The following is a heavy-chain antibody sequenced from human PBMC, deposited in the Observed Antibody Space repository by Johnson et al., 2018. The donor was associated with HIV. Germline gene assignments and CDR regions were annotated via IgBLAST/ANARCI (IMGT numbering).Heavy chain of an antibody. D-gene: IGHD5-12*01. J-gene: IGHJ3*02. CDR2: ISFDGSNK. CDR3: ARERPGSGYDWGDAFDI. V-gene: IGHV3-30*03. CDR1: GFTFSNHG. Sequence: QEQLVESGGAVVQPGRSQRLSCAASGFTFSNHGMHWVRQAPGKGLEWVAVISFDGSNKYYADSVKGRFTISRDNSKNTLYLQMNSLRAEDTAVYYCARERPGSGYDWGDAFDIWAKGQWSPSLQ.